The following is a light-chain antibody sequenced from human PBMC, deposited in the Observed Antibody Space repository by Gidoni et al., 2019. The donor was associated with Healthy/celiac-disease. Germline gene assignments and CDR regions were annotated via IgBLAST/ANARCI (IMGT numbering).Light chain of an antibody. CDR2: EVS. CDR1: SSDVGGYNY. Sequence: QSALTQPPSASGSPGQSVTISCTGTSSDVGGYNYVSWYQQHPGKAPKLMIYEVSKRPSGGPDRFSGSKSGNTASLTVSGLQAEDEADYYRSSYAGSNNLGVFGTGTKVTVL. J-gene: IGLJ1*01. CDR3: SSYAGSNNLGV. V-gene: IGLV2-8*01.